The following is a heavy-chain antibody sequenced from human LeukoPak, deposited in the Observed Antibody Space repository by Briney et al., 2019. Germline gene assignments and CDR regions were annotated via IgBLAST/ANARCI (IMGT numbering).Heavy chain of an antibody. Sequence: GGSLRLSCAASGFTVSSYAMSWVRQAPGKGLEWVSAISNSDDGRYYADSAKGRFTISRDNSKNTLYLQMNSLRTEDTAVYYCAKDSSASFYCGGGACYSNYWGQGTLVTVSS. V-gene: IGHV3-23*01. CDR1: GFTVSSYA. CDR2: ISNSDDGR. D-gene: IGHD2-15*01. CDR3: AKDSSASFYCGGGACYSNY. J-gene: IGHJ4*02.